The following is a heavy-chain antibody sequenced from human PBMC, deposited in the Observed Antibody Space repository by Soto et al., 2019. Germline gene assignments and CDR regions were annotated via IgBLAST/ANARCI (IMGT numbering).Heavy chain of an antibody. J-gene: IGHJ5*02. Sequence: EVQVVESGGGLVQPGGSLRLSCAASGFTFSSNSMNWVRQAPGKGLEWISYISSSSSTIYADSVKGRFTISRDNAKNSLYLQMNSLRDEDTAVYYRARVIWSGHLTSDLWGQGTLVTVSS. V-gene: IGHV3-48*02. CDR3: ARVIWSGHLTSDL. CDR1: GFTFSSNS. D-gene: IGHD3-3*01. CDR2: ISSSSSTI.